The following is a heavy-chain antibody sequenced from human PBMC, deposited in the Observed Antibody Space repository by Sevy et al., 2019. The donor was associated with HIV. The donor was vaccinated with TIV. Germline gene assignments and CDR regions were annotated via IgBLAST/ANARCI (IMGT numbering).Heavy chain of an antibody. V-gene: IGHV3-30-3*01. D-gene: IGHD6-13*01. J-gene: IGHJ6*03. Sequence: GGSLRLSCAASGFTFSSYAMHWVRQAPGKGLEWVAVISYDGSNKYYADSVKGRFTISRDNSKNTLYLQMNSLRAEDTAVYYGARAGDSSSWYSAGPMDVWGKGTTVTVSS. CDR2: ISYDGSNK. CDR3: ARAGDSSSWYSAGPMDV. CDR1: GFTFSSYA.